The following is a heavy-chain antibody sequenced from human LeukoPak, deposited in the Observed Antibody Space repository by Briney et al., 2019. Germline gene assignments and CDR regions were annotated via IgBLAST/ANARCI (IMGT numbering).Heavy chain of an antibody. J-gene: IGHJ6*03. Sequence: PGGSLRLSCAASGFTFNTFWMSWVRQAPGKGLEWVANIKHDGSEKYYVDSVKGRFTISRDNAKNSLYLQMNSLRAEDTAVYYCARGGNWNYYYYYMDVWGKGTTVTVSS. CDR1: GFTFNTFW. D-gene: IGHD1-1*01. V-gene: IGHV3-7*01. CDR2: IKHDGSEK. CDR3: ARGGNWNYYYYYMDV.